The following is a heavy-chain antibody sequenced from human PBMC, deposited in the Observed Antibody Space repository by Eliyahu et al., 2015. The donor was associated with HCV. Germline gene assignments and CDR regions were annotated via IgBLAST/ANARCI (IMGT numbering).Heavy chain of an antibody. Sequence: QVQLQESGPGLVKPSETLSLTCTVXGGSLTTYSWXWIRQPPGKGLEWIGYIHYSGSTNYNPSLKSRVTISVDTSKNQFSLNLTSVTAADTAVYYCASGGGGIAVAGTGGWFDPWGQGTLVTVSS. CDR3: ASGGGGIAVAGTGGWFDP. V-gene: IGHV4-59*01. D-gene: IGHD6-19*01. CDR2: IHYSGST. CDR1: GGSLTTYS. J-gene: IGHJ5*02.